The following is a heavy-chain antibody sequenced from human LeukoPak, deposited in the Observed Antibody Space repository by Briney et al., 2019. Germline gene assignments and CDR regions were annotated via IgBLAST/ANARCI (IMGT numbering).Heavy chain of an antibody. J-gene: IGHJ5*02. D-gene: IGHD3-3*01. CDR3: ARDGRIRFPVTNWFDP. V-gene: IGHV4-38-2*02. Sequence: SETLSLTCTVSGYSISSGYYWGWVRQPPGKGLEWIGSMYHSGSTYYNPPLKSRVTISVDTSKNQFSLNLSSVTAADTAVYYCARDGRIRFPVTNWFDPWGQGTLVTVSS. CDR1: GYSISSGYY. CDR2: MYHSGST.